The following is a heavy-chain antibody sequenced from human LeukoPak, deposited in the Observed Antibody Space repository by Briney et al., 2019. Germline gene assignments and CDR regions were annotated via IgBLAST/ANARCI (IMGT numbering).Heavy chain of an antibody. Sequence: GGSLRLSCAASGFTFDDDGMGWVRQAPGKGLEWVSGINWSGDSKGYADSVKGRFTISRDNAKNSLYLQMNSLRVEDTALYHCARTLYDSSGYYSVFDYWGQGTLVTVSS. J-gene: IGHJ4*02. CDR2: INWSGDSK. CDR1: GFTFDDDG. V-gene: IGHV3-20*01. D-gene: IGHD3-22*01. CDR3: ARTLYDSSGYYSVFDY.